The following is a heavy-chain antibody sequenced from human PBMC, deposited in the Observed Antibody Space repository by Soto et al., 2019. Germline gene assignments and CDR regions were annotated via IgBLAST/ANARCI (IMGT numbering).Heavy chain of an antibody. J-gene: IGHJ6*02. D-gene: IGHD5-18*01. V-gene: IGHV3-30*18. CDR2: ISYEGSTQ. Sequence: QVHLEESGGGVVQPGRSLRLSCTASGFTFSGYGMHWVRQAPGKGLEGVAVISYEGSTQYYAESVKGRFTISRDNSKNTLYLQMNSLRLEDTGVYYCAKDEGWRIQLWLGSYGLDVWGHGTTVTVSS. CDR1: GFTFSGYG. CDR3: AKDEGWRIQLWLGSYGLDV.